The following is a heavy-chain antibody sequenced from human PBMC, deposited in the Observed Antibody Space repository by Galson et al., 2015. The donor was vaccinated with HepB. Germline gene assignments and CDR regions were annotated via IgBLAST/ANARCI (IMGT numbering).Heavy chain of an antibody. J-gene: IGHJ6*02. CDR2: IYYSGST. Sequence: ETLSLTCTVSGGSISSYYWSWIRQPPGKGLEWIGYIYYSGSTNYNPSLKSRVTISVDTSKNQFSLKLSSVTAADTAVYYCARLGSGYDSSGYIDYYYGMDVRGQGTTVTVSS. CDR1: GGSISSYY. D-gene: IGHD3-22*01. CDR3: ARLGSGYDSSGYIDYYYGMDV. V-gene: IGHV4-59*08.